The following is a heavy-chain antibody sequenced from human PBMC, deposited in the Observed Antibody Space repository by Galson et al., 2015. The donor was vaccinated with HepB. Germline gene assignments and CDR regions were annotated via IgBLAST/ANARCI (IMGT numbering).Heavy chain of an antibody. V-gene: IGHV3-23*01. CDR3: AGQNNYDPGRPFDI. CDR1: GFTFSSYA. D-gene: IGHD3-10*01. CDR2: MSGSGGTI. J-gene: IGHJ3*02. Sequence: SLRLSCAASGFTFSSYAMSWVRQAPGKGPEWVSSMSGSGGTIFYADPVKGRFTISRDNSKNTLYLQMNSMRAEDTAVYYCAGQNNYDPGRPFDIWGQGTMVTVSS.